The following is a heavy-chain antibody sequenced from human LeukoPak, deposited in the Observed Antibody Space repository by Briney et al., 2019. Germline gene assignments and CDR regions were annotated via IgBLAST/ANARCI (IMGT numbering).Heavy chain of an antibody. CDR1: GYTFISYY. Sequence: ASVKVSCKASGYTFISYYIHWVRQAPGQGLEWMGIINPSGGSTSYAQKFQGRVTMTRDMSTTTLYMELSSLRSEDTAVYYCARVMYYHDSSGYSLDFWGQGTLVTVSS. CDR2: INPSGGST. D-gene: IGHD3-22*01. V-gene: IGHV1-46*01. CDR3: ARVMYYHDSSGYSLDF. J-gene: IGHJ4*02.